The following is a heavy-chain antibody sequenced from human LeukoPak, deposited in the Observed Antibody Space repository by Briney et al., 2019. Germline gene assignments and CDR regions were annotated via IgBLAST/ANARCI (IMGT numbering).Heavy chain of an antibody. D-gene: IGHD6-19*01. V-gene: IGHV5-51*01. J-gene: IGHJ4*02. CDR2: IYPGDSDI. CDR1: GYSFTSYW. CDR3: ARLSIAVSGDFDY. Sequence: AESLKISCKGSGYSFTSYWIGWVRQMPGKDLEGMGIIYPGDSDIRYSPSYQGQVTISADKSISTAYLQWTSLKASDTAIYYCARLSIAVSGDFDYWGQGTLVTVSS.